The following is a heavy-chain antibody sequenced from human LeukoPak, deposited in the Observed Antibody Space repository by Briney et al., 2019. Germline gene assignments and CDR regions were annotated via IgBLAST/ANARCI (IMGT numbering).Heavy chain of an antibody. D-gene: IGHD1-26*01. V-gene: IGHV3-48*01. J-gene: IGHJ4*02. CDR3: ARVRGSYCSDY. CDR2: ISSSSSTI. Sequence: PGGSLRLSCAASGFTFSSYSMNWVRQAPGKGLEWVSYISSSSSTIYYADSVKGRFTISRDNAKNSLYLQMNSLRAEDTAMYYCARVRGSYCSDYWGQGTLVTVSS. CDR1: GFTFSSYS.